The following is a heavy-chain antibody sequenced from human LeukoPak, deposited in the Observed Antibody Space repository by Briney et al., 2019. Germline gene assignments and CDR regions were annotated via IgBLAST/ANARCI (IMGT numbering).Heavy chain of an antibody. CDR2: IYYSGST. CDR1: GGSISNYY. D-gene: IGHD3-22*01. CDR3: ARGGYYDSSGSDYYYHMDV. J-gene: IGHJ6*03. Sequence: SETLSLTCTVSGGSISNYYWSWIRQPPGKGLEWIGYIYYSGSTNYNPSLKNRVSISIDTSKKQFSLRLRSVTAADTAVYYCARGGYYDSSGSDYYYHMDVWGKGTTVTISS. V-gene: IGHV4-59*01.